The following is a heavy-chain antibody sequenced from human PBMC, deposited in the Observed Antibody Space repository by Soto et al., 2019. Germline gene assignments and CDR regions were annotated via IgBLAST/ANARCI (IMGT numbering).Heavy chain of an antibody. Sequence: QVQLVESGGGAVQPGESLRLSCVASGFDFTYYAMHWVRQAPGKGLESVAVMSSDGSKIHHTDSVKGRFTISRVNSKNTLYLQTNSPRKADTAVSVCAKDEGVGGTLGLVDYWGQGTVVSASS. CDR1: GFDFTYYA. CDR2: MSSDGSKI. J-gene: IGHJ4*02. CDR3: AKDEGVGGTLGLVDY. D-gene: IGHD1-26*01. V-gene: IGHV3-30*18.